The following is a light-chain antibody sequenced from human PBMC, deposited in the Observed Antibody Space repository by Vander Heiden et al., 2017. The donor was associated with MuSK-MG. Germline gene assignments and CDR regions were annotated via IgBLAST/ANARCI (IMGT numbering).Light chain of an antibody. V-gene: IGKV1-5*01. CDR1: QSISSW. Sequence: DVQMTQSPSTLSASVGDSVTIPCRASQSISSWLAWYQQKPGKAPKLLIYDASSVESGVPSRFSGSGSGTEFTLTISSLQPDDFATYYCQQDNSYSGTFGQGTKVEIK. CDR2: DAS. CDR3: QQDNSYSGT. J-gene: IGKJ1*01.